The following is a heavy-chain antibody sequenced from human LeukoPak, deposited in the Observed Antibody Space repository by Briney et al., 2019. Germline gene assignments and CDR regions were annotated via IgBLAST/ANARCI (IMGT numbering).Heavy chain of an antibody. D-gene: IGHD3-3*01. CDR3: ARGIKDYDFWSGYKHGMDV. CDR1: GYTFTSYG. V-gene: IGHV1-18*01. J-gene: IGHJ6*02. Sequence: ASVNVSCKASGYTFTSYGISWVRQAPGQGLEWMGWISAYNGNTNYAQKLQGRVTMTTDPSTSTAYMELSSLRSDDTAVYYCARGIKDYDFWSGYKHGMDVWGQGTTVTVSS. CDR2: ISAYNGNT.